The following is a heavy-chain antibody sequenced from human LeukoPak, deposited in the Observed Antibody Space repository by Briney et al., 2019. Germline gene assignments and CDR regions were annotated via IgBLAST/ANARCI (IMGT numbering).Heavy chain of an antibody. CDR1: GFTFSGSA. V-gene: IGHV3-73*01. CDR3: TRHASMVVPFDY. J-gene: IGHJ4*02. CDR2: IRSKANSYAT. D-gene: IGHD2-21*01. Sequence: GGSLRLSCAAAGFTFSGSAMHWVRQASGKGREWVGRIRSKANSYATAYAASVKGRFTISRDDSKNTAYLQMNSLKTEDTAMYYCTRHASMVVPFDYWGQGTLVTVSS.